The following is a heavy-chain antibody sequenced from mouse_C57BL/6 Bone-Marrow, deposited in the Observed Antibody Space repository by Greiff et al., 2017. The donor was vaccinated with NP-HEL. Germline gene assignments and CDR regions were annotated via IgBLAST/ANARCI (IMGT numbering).Heavy chain of an antibody. CDR2: IYPRSGNT. J-gene: IGHJ4*01. V-gene: IGHV1-81*01. CDR3: ARLTPSTVAPTHSMDS. D-gene: IGHD1-1*01. Sequence: QVQLKESGAELARPGASVKLSCKASGYTFTSYGISWVKQRTGQGLEWIGEIYPRSGNTYYNEKFQGKATLTAAKSSSTAYMEFRSLTSEDSVVYFCARLTPSTVAPTHSMDSCRQVPAVTGFS. CDR1: GYTFTSYG.